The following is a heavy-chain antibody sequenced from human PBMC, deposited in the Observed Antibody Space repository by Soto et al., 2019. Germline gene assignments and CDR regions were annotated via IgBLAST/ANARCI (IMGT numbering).Heavy chain of an antibody. CDR3: ARSYYYYYYMDV. J-gene: IGHJ6*03. CDR2: INPNSGGT. V-gene: IGHV1-2*04. Sequence: GASVKVSCKASGYTFTGYYMHWVRQAPGQGLEWMGWINPNSGGTNYAQKFQGWVTMTRDTSISTAYMELSRLRSDDTAVYDCARSYYYYYYMDVWGKGTTVTVSS. CDR1: GYTFTGYY.